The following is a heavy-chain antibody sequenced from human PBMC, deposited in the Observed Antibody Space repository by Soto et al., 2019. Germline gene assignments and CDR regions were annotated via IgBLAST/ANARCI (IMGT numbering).Heavy chain of an antibody. CDR3: ARVQGIATRRDYYYYYGMDV. CDR1: GGSFSGYD. Sequence: PLETLSLTCGVYGGSFSGYDGSWIRQPPGKGLEWIGEINHSGSTNYNPSLKSRVTISVDTSKNQFSLKLSSVTAADTAVYYCARVQGIATRRDYYYYYGMDVWGQGTTVTVSS. V-gene: IGHV4-34*01. CDR2: INHSGST. J-gene: IGHJ6*02. D-gene: IGHD6-13*01.